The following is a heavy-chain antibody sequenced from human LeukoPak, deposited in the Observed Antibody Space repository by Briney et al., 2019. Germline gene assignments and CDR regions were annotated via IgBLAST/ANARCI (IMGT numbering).Heavy chain of an antibody. Sequence: GGSLRLSCAASGFTFSDYFMSWIRQAPGKGLEWVAYMGGNGVSINYADSVKGRFTISRDNTKNTLYLQMNSLRVEDTAVYYCTRGDYWGQGTLVTVSS. J-gene: IGHJ4*02. CDR1: GFTFSDYF. V-gene: IGHV3-11*04. CDR3: TRGDY. CDR2: MGGNGVSI.